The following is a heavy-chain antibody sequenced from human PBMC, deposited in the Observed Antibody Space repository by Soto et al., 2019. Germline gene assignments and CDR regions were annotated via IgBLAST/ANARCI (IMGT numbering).Heavy chain of an antibody. J-gene: IGHJ4*02. D-gene: IGHD1-1*01. CDR3: ARFRMFTGQSSTIAGVVNYFDY. CDR1: GGTSNRNA. Sequence: QVQLVQSGAEVRKPGSSVKVSCTVSGGTSNRNAFSWVRQAPGHGLEWMGVFVPMFGAPTYAEKFQDRVIINAVEDMTTVHMELTSLRSEDTAVYFCARFRMFTGQSSTIAGVVNYFDYWGQGTLVTVSS. V-gene: IGHV1-69*01. CDR2: FVPMFGAP.